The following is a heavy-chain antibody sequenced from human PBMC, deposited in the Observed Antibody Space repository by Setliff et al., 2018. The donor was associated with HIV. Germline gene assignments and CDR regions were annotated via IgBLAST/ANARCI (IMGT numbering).Heavy chain of an antibody. Sequence: GASVKVSCKTSGYNFENYAINWVRQAPGQGLEWMGWINTNGGSPTYAQAFTGRFLFSVDTVVATAYLQINNLKTEDTAVYYCARALYGDYGGDLNWLDPWGQGTRVTVSS. CDR1: GYNFENYA. CDR3: ARALYGDYGGDLNWLDP. CDR2: INTNGGSP. J-gene: IGHJ5*02. V-gene: IGHV7-4-1*02. D-gene: IGHD4-17*01.